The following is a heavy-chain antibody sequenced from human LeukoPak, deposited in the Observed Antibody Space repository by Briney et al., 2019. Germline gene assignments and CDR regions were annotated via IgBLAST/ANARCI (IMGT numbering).Heavy chain of an antibody. CDR1: GYTFTGYF. V-gene: IGHV1-2*02. CDR2: MKPDTDDI. D-gene: IGHD5-24*01. J-gene: IGHJ4*02. Sequence: ASVNVSRKASGYTFTGYFMHWGRQAPGQGLGWMGLMKPDTDDIKCAQKFQGRGTMTSDTSINTAYMELSSLRSDDTAVYYCATLSRYHSDAYISWGYRDYWGQGTLVTVSS. CDR3: ATLSRYHSDAYISWGYRDY.